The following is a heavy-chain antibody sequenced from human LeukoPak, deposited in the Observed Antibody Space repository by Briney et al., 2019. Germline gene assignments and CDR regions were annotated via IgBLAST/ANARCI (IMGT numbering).Heavy chain of an antibody. CDR1: GFTFSSYS. V-gene: IGHV3-66*01. D-gene: IGHD6-13*01. CDR3: ARRGTGYSSTWDSPLDY. CDR2: LYIDGTT. J-gene: IGHJ4*02. Sequence: GGSLRLSCAASGFTFSSYSMTWVRQAPGKGLEWVSVLYIDGTTYYADSVKGRFTISRDNPRNTLFLQMNSLRVEDTAVYYCARRGTGYSSTWDSPLDYWGQGTLVTVSS.